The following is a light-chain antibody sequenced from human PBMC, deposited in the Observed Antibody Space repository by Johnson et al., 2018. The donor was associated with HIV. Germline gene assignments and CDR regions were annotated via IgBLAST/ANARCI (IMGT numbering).Light chain of an antibody. Sequence: QSVLTQPPSVSAAPGQKVTISCSGSSSNIRNNYVSWYQQLPGTAPKLLIYENNKRPSGIPDRFSGSKSGTSATLGITGLQTGDEADYYCGTWDSSLSAGDVFGTGTKVTVL. V-gene: IGLV1-51*02. J-gene: IGLJ1*01. CDR1: SSNIRNNY. CDR3: GTWDSSLSAGDV. CDR2: ENN.